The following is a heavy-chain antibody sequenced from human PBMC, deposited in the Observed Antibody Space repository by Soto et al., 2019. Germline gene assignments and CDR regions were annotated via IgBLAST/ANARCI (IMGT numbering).Heavy chain of an antibody. CDR3: TRDPYDILTGYHDAFDV. Sequence: AAGFTFGDYAMSWFRQAPGKGLEWVGFIRSKAYGGTTEYAASVKGRFTISRDDSKSIAYLQMNSLKTEDTAVYYCTRDPYDILTGYHDAFDVWGQGAMVTVSS. CDR1: GFTFGDYA. CDR2: IRSKAYGGTT. D-gene: IGHD3-9*01. V-gene: IGHV3-49*03. J-gene: IGHJ3*01.